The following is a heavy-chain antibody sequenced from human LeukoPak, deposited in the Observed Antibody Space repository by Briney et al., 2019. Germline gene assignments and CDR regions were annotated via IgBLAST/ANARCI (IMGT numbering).Heavy chain of an antibody. V-gene: IGHV3-23*01. CDR3: ARDQGGYCSGGTCSLNL. Sequence: GGSLRLSCAASGFTFSSYAMSWVRQAPGKGLEWVSAISGSGGSTYYADSVKGRFTISRDNAKNSLYLQMNSLRAEDTAVYYCARDQGGYCSGGTCSLNLWGQGTLVTVSS. CDR2: ISGSGGST. CDR1: GFTFSSYA. D-gene: IGHD2-15*01. J-gene: IGHJ5*02.